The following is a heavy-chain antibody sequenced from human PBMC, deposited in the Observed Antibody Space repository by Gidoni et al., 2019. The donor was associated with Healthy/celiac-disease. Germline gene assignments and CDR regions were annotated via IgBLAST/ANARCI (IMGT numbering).Heavy chain of an antibody. V-gene: IGHV3-49*03. J-gene: IGHJ4*02. CDR3: TRDPGLDDSSGYSHYFDY. CDR2: IRSKAYGGTT. Sequence: EVQLVESGGGLVQPGRSLRLSCTASGFSFRASALNWFRQAPGKGLEWVGFIRSKAYGGTTEYAASVKGRFNISRYDSKSIAYLQVNSLKTEDTAVYYCTRDPGLDDSSGYSHYFDYWGQGTLVTVSS. D-gene: IGHD3-22*01. CDR1: GFSFRASA.